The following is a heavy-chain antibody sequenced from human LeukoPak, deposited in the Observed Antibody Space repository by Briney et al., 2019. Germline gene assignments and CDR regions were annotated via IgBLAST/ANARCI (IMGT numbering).Heavy chain of an antibody. CDR3: ARDGKYYDFWSGYSYDAFDI. V-gene: IGHV1-18*01. D-gene: IGHD3-3*01. Sequence: ASVTVSCTASGYTFTSYGISWVRQAPGQGLEWMGWISAYNGNTNYAQKLQGRVTMTTDTSTSTAYMELRSLRSDDTAVYYCARDGKYYDFWSGYSYDAFDIWGQGTMVTVSS. CDR2: ISAYNGNT. J-gene: IGHJ3*02. CDR1: GYTFTSYG.